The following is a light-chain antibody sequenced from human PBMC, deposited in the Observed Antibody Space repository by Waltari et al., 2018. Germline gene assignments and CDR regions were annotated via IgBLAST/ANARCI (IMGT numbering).Light chain of an antibody. J-gene: IGKJ1*01. V-gene: IGKV1-39*01. CDR3: QQSFTTLWT. CDR2: GAT. CDR1: QSISVY. Sequence: DIQMTQSPSTLSASVGDRVTISCRAGQSISVYLNWYHQKHGEAPKLLIHGATTLENGVPTRFSGSGSGTDFTLTISTLQPEDFATYYCQQSFTTLWTFGQGTEVEIK.